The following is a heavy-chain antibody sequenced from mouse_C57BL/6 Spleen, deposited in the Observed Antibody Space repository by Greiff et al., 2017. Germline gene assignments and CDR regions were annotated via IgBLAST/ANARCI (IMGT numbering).Heavy chain of an antibody. Sequence: DVMLVESGGGLVKPGGSLKLSCAASGFTFSSYAMSWVRQTPEKRLEWVATISDGGSYTYYPDNVKGRFTISRDNAKNNLYLQMSHLKSEDTAMYYCARSSFYGSSFYAMDYWGQGTSVTVSS. CDR2: ISDGGSYT. D-gene: IGHD1-1*01. CDR1: GFTFSSYA. J-gene: IGHJ4*01. CDR3: ARSSFYGSSFYAMDY. V-gene: IGHV5-4*03.